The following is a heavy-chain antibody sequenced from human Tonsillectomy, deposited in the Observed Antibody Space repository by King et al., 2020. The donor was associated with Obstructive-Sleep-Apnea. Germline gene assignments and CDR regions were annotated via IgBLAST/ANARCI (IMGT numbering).Heavy chain of an antibody. J-gene: IGHJ4*02. Sequence: VQLVESGGGVVQPGRSLRLSCGASGFSLSIYGMHWGRQAPGKGLEWVPFIRYDGSNQYYADSVKGRFTISRDDSKNILYLQMNSLRAEDTAVYYCAKEWETYRHLGTTTMFDYWGQGTLVSVSS. CDR2: IRYDGSNQ. D-gene: IGHD1-26*01. V-gene: IGHV3-30*02. CDR3: AKEWETYRHLGTTTMFDY. CDR1: GFSLSIYG.